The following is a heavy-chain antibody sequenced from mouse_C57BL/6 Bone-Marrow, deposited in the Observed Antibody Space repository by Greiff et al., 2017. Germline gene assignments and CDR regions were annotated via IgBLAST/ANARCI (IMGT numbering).Heavy chain of an antibody. V-gene: IGHV1-53*01. Sequence: QVQLQQSGTELVKPGASVKLSCKASGYTFTSYWMHWVKQRPGQGLEWIGNINPSSGGTNYNEKFKSKATLTVDKSSSTAYMQLICLTSEDSAVXYCARSGTTVKYYYAMDYWGQGTSVTVSS. CDR2: INPSSGGT. CDR1: GYTFTSYW. J-gene: IGHJ4*01. CDR3: ARSGTTVKYYYAMDY. D-gene: IGHD1-1*01.